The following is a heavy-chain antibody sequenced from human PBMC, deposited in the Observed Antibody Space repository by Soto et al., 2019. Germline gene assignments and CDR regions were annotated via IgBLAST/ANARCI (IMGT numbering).Heavy chain of an antibody. D-gene: IGHD5-18*01. CDR2: ISYDGSNK. CDR3: ANQFSRDSYGFTYYYYGMDV. V-gene: IGHV3-30*18. J-gene: IGHJ6*02. CDR1: GFTFSSYG. Sequence: QVQLVESGGGVVQPGRSLRLSCAASGFTFSSYGMHWVRQAPGKGLEWVAVISYDGSNKYYADSVKGRFTISRDNSKNTLYLQMNSLRAEDTAVYYCANQFSRDSYGFTYYYYGMDVWGQGTTVTVSS.